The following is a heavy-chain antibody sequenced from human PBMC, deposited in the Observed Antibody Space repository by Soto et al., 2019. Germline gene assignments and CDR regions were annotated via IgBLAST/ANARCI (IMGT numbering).Heavy chain of an antibody. V-gene: IGHV3-30*18. CDR2: ISNDGGKK. Sequence: QVQLVESGGGVVQPGRPLRLSCAATGFTFSSYAVHWVRQAPGKGLEWVAVISNDGGKKYYGDSVKGRFTISRDNSKNTLYLEMNSLRVEDTAVYYCAKKAYGSGWADAVDLWGQGTMVTVSS. J-gene: IGHJ3*01. D-gene: IGHD6-19*01. CDR3: AKKAYGSGWADAVDL. CDR1: GFTFSSYA.